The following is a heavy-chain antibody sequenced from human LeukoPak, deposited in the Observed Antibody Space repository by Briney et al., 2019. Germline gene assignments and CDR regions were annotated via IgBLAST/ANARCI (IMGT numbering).Heavy chain of an antibody. CDR2: IYTSGST. V-gene: IGHV4-61*02. CDR3: ARVHSGYDPYYYYYMDV. D-gene: IGHD5-12*01. J-gene: IGHJ6*03. Sequence: PSQTLSLTCTVSGGSISSGSYYWNWIRQPAGKGLGWIGLIYTSGSTKYNPSLQSRVTISVDTSKNQFSLQLNSVTPEDTAVYYCARVHSGYDPYYYYYMDVWGKGTTVTVSS. CDR1: GGSISSGSYY.